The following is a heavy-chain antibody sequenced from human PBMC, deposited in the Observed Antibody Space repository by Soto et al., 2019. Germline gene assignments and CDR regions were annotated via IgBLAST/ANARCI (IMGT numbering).Heavy chain of an antibody. Sequence: QVQLQQWGAGLLKPSETLSLTCAVYGGSFSGYYWSWIRQPPGKGLECIGEINHSGSTNYNPSLKSRVTVSEDTSKNQFSLKRSSVIAADTAVYYCARVSYGYAYFDYLGQGTLVTVSS. J-gene: IGHJ4*02. CDR2: INHSGST. CDR3: ARVSYGYAYFDY. D-gene: IGHD5-18*01. V-gene: IGHV4-34*01. CDR1: GGSFSGYY.